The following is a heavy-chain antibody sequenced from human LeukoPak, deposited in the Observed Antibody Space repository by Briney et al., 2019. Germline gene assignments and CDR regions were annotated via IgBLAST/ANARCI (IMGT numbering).Heavy chain of an antibody. CDR2: IYYSGST. D-gene: IGHD4-17*01. Sequence: PSETLSLTCTVSGGSISSYYWSWIRQPPGKGLEWIGYIYYSGSTNYNPSLKSRVTISVDTSKNQFSLRLSSVTAADTAVYYCAREMTTVTAFDYWGQGTLVTVSS. J-gene: IGHJ4*02. CDR1: GGSISSYY. CDR3: AREMTTVTAFDY. V-gene: IGHV4-59*01.